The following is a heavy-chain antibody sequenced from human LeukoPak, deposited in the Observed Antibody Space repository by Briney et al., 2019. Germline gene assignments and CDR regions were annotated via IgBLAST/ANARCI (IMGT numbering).Heavy chain of an antibody. CDR3: ARMGGYDYFDY. D-gene: IGHD5-12*01. V-gene: IGHV3-49*04. CDR2: ITSKAYGETT. J-gene: IGHJ4*02. Sequence: GGSLRLSCTGSGFTFGDYAVSWVRQAPGKGLEWVGYITSKAYGETTEYAASAKGRFIISRDDSKSIAYLQMNGLTTEDTAVYYCARMGGYDYFDYWGQGTLVTFSS. CDR1: GFTFGDYA.